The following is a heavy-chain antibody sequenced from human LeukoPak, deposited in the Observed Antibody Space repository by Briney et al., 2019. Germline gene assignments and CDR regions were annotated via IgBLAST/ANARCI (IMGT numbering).Heavy chain of an antibody. CDR1: GLTLMTYS. Sequence: GGSLRLACAASGLTLMTYSMNWVRQAPGKGPEWVAHISSGGTTIHYADSVKGRFTISRDNGNNMLYLQLNSLRAEDTAVYYCARDNDYANWFDPRGQGTLVTVSS. CDR3: ARDNDYANWFDP. CDR2: ISSGGTTI. V-gene: IGHV3-48*01. D-gene: IGHD4-17*01. J-gene: IGHJ5*02.